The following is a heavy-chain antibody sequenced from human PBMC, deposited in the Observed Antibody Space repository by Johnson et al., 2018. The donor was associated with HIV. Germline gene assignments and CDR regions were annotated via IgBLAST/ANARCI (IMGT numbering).Heavy chain of an antibody. CDR1: GFTFSSYW. CDR2: IKQDGSEK. J-gene: IGHJ3*02. V-gene: IGHV3-7*01. CDR3: AREFGQASSYAFDI. Sequence: VQLVESGGGLVQPGGSLRLSCAASGFTFSSYWMSWVRQAPGKGLEWVANIKQDGSEKYYVDYVKGRFTISRDNAKNSLYLQMNSLRAEDTAVYYCAREFGQASSYAFDIWGQGTMVTVSS. D-gene: IGHD3/OR15-3a*01.